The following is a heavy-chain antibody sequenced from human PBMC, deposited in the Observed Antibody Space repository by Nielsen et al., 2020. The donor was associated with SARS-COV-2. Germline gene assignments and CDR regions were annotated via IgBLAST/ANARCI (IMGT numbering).Heavy chain of an antibody. J-gene: IGHJ4*02. CDR2: ITSNGGRT. CDR1: GFTFTTFA. Sequence: GGSLRLSCAASGFTFTTFAMHWVRQAPGKGLEYVSGITSNGGRTYYADSVKGRCTISRDNSKSTLYLQMSSLRAEDTAVYHCVKNYGGYSAGWYFDYWGQGILVAVSS. D-gene: IGHD5-18*01. V-gene: IGHV3-64D*08. CDR3: VKNYGGYSAGWYFDY.